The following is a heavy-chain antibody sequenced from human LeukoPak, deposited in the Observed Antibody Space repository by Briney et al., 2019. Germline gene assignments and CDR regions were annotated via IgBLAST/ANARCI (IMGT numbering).Heavy chain of an antibody. D-gene: IGHD5-18*01. V-gene: IGHV4-59*08. CDR3: ARTTAFDAFDI. CDR1: GFTFANCA. Sequence: GSLRLSCAASGFTFANCAMSWIRQPPGKGLEWIGYIYYSGSTNYNPSLKSRVTISVDTSKNQFSLKLSSVTAADTAVYYCARTTAFDAFDIWGQGTMVTVSS. CDR2: IYYSGST. J-gene: IGHJ3*02.